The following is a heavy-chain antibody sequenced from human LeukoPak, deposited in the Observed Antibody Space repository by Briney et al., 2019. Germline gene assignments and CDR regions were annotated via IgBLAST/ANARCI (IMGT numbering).Heavy chain of an antibody. CDR1: GFTFSSYS. CDR2: ISSSSSYI. Sequence: GGSLRLSCAASGFTFSSYSMNWVRQAPGKGLEWVSSISSSSSYIYYADSVKGRFTISRDNAKNSLYLQINSLRAEDTAVYYCARHIAALVFDYWGQGTLVTVSS. CDR3: ARHIAALVFDY. V-gene: IGHV3-21*01. D-gene: IGHD6-6*01. J-gene: IGHJ4*02.